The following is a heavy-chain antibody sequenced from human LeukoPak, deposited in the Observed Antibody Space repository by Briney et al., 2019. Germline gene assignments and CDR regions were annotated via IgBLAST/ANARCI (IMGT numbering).Heavy chain of an antibody. CDR2: INPNSGVT. D-gene: IGHD6-13*01. J-gene: IGHJ4*02. V-gene: IGHV1-2*06. Sequence: GASVKVSCKASGYTFTCYYMHWVRQAPGQGLEGMGRINPNSGVTNYAQKFQGRVSMTRDTSISTAYMELSRLRSDDTAVYYCARGQQLGTFDYWGQGTLVTVSS. CDR3: ARGQQLGTFDY. CDR1: GYTFTCYY.